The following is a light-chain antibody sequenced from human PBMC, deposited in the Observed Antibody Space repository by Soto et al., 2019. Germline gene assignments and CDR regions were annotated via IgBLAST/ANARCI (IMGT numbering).Light chain of an antibody. CDR1: QSLVYSDGNTY. Sequence: DVVLTQTPLSSPVTLGQPASISCRSSQSLVYSDGNTYLSWLQQRPGQPPRLLIYQISNRFSGVPDRFSGTGAWTDFTLKISSVKAEDVGFYYCMQFAHFPLTFGQGTKVEI. CDR2: QIS. CDR3: MQFAHFPLT. V-gene: IGKV2-24*01. J-gene: IGKJ1*01.